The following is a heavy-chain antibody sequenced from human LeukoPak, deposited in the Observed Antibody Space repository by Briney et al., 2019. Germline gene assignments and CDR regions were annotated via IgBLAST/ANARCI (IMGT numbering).Heavy chain of an antibody. CDR3: ARDRWGSDSSGYGGDY. Sequence: SVKVSCKASGGTFSSYAISWVLQAPGQGLEWMGGIIPIFGTANYAQKFQGRVTITADESTSTAYMELSSLRSEDTAVYYCARDRWGSDSSGYGGDYWGQGTLVTVSS. CDR2: IIPIFGTA. D-gene: IGHD3-22*01. V-gene: IGHV1-69*13. CDR1: GGTFSSYA. J-gene: IGHJ4*02.